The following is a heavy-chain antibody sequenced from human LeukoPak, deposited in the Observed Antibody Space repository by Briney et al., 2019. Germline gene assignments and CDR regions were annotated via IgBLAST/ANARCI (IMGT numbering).Heavy chain of an antibody. D-gene: IGHD6-13*01. J-gene: IGHJ4*02. Sequence: GGSLRLSCAASGFTFSTYAMSWVRQAPGEGLEWVSLIRSNVDGTYYTDSVKGRFTISRDNSKNTLYLQMNSLRAEDTAVYYCAKVVQYTASTGTGLESWGQGTLVTVSS. CDR2: IRSNVDGT. CDR3: AKVVQYTASTGTGLES. CDR1: GFTFSTYA. V-gene: IGHV3-23*01.